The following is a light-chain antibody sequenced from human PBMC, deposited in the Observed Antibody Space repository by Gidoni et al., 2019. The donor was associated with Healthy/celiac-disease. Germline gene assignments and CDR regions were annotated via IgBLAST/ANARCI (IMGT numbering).Light chain of an antibody. Sequence: DIQMTQSPSTLSASAGDRVTITCRASQSISSWLAWYQQKPGKAPKLLIYDASSLESGVPSRFSGSGSGTEFTLTISSLQPDDFATYYCQQYNSYSPPLTFGGGTKVEIK. CDR2: DAS. J-gene: IGKJ4*01. V-gene: IGKV1-5*01. CDR1: QSISSW. CDR3: QQYNSYSPPLT.